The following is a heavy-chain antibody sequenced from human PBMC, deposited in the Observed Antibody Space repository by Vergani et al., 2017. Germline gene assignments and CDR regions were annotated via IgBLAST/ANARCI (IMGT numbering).Heavy chain of an antibody. D-gene: IGHD4-17*01. CDR3: ASWGYGDYVHYYYGMDV. Sequence: EVQLVESGGGLVKPGGSLRLSCAASGFTFSSYWMSWVRQAPGKGLEWVANIKQDGGEKYYVDSVKGRFTISRDNAKNSLYLQMNSLRAEDQAVYYCASWGYGDYVHYYYGMDVWGQGTTVTVSS. J-gene: IGHJ6*02. CDR1: GFTFSSYW. CDR2: IKQDGGEK. V-gene: IGHV3-7*01.